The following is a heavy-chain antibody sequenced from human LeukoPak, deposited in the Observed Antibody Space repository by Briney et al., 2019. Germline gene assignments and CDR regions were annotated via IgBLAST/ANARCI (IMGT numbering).Heavy chain of an antibody. D-gene: IGHD3-16*01. V-gene: IGHV1-69*13. J-gene: IGHJ6*03. CDR3: ATTGGDIYYYYMDV. CDR1: GDTFSRYV. CDR2: IIPVLSTA. Sequence: GASVKVSCKASGDTFSRYVISWVRQAPGQGLEWMGGIIPVLSTANYAQKFQDRVTITADESTSTTYMELSSLKSEDTAVYYCATTGGDIYYYYMDVWGKGTTVTISS.